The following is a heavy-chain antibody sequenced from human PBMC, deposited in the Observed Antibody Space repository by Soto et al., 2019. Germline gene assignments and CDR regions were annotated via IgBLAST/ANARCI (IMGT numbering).Heavy chain of an antibody. Sequence: GGSLRLSCSASGFIVSNSYMSWVRQAPGKGLEWVSILYSGGTTYYADSVKGRFTFSRDNAANTVFLQMNNLRVEDTAVYYCVRDRGGSYWLDPWGQGTLVTVSS. CDR2: LYSGGTT. CDR3: VRDRGGSYWLDP. D-gene: IGHD1-26*01. J-gene: IGHJ5*02. CDR1: GFIVSNSY. V-gene: IGHV3-53*01.